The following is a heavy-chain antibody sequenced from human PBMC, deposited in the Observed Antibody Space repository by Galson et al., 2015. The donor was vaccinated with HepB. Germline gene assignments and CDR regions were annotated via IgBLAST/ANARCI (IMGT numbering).Heavy chain of an antibody. CDR2: ISGSGGST. V-gene: IGHV3-23*01. CDR3: AKLFVGANPLLQAFDI. Sequence: SLRLSCAASGFTFSSYAMSWVRQAPGKGLEWVSAISGSGGSTYYADSVKGRFTISRDNSKNTLYLQMNSLRAEDTAVYYCAKLFVGANPLLQAFDIWGQGTMVTVSS. D-gene: IGHD1-26*01. J-gene: IGHJ3*02. CDR1: GFTFSSYA.